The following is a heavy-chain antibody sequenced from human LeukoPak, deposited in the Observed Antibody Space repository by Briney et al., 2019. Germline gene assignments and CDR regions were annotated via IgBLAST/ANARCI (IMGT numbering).Heavy chain of an antibody. CDR1: GASLDTYD. Sequence: DPSHTLSLTCTVSGASLDTYDWNWIRQPPGKGLEWIGYIYYGGHTKYTPSLTSPLTISVDTSKNQSSLSLRSVTAAGTALYYCVRGATIVPDFAMGGEGTMVT. J-gene: IGHJ3*02. V-gene: IGHV4-59*01. D-gene: IGHD5-12*01. CDR2: IYYGGHT. CDR3: VRGATIVPDFAM.